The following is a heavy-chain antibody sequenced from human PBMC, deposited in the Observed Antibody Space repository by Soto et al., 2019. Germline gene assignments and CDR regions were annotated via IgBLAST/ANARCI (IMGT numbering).Heavy chain of an antibody. D-gene: IGHD6-19*01. CDR3: ARDYNPYSSGWYSAFDI. CDR2: ISAYNGNT. J-gene: IGHJ3*02. CDR1: GYTFTSYG. Sequence: ASVKVSFKASGYTFTSYGISWVRQAPGQGLEWMGWISAYNGNTNYAQKLQGRVTMTTDTSTSTAYMELRSLRSDDTAVYYCARDYNPYSSGWYSAFDIWGQGTMVTVSS. V-gene: IGHV1-18*01.